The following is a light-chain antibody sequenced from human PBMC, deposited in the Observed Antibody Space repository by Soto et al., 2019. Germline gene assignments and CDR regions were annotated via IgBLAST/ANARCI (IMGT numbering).Light chain of an antibody. V-gene: IGLV1-40*01. Sequence: QSVLTEPPSVSGTPGQRVTISCTGSSSNIGAGYDVHWYQPLPGTAPKLLIHGNSNRPSGVPDRFSGSKSGTSASLAITGLQAEDEADYYCQSYDSSLSGWVFGGGTKVTVL. CDR2: GNS. CDR1: SSNIGAGYD. CDR3: QSYDSSLSGWV. J-gene: IGLJ3*02.